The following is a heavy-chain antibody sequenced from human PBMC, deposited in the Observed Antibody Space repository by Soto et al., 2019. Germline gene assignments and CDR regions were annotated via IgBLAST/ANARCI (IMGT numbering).Heavy chain of an antibody. CDR1: GFTFSSYG. J-gene: IGHJ4*02. V-gene: IGHV3-30*18. CDR3: AKGGLVIDY. CDR2: ISYDGSNK. D-gene: IGHD3-9*01. Sequence: QVQLVESGGGVVQPGRSLRLSCAASGFTFSSYGMHWVRQAPGKGLEWVAVISYDGSNKYYADSVKGRFTISRDNSKTTLYLQMNSLKAEDTAVYYCAKGGLVIDYWGQGTLVTVSS.